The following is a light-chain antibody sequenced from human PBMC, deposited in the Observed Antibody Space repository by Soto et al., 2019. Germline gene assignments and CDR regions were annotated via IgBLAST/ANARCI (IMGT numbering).Light chain of an antibody. CDR3: IQALETPPFT. Sequence: DIGLSQYPLSLPVTPRHPASSSLTSPSSLLYSNAHNYLYWYLQKAGQSPQLLIYLGSKRASGVPDRCSGSGSGTVFTLEISSVEAEDVGFYYCIQALETPPFTFGQGTRLET. V-gene: IGKV2-28*01. J-gene: IGKJ5*01. CDR2: LGS. CDR1: SSLLYSNAHNY.